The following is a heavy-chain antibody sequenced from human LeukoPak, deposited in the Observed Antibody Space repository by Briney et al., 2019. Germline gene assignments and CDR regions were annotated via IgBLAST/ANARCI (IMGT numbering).Heavy chain of an antibody. CDR2: ISNSGSSI. CDR1: GFTFSDYY. J-gene: IGHJ5*02. Sequence: GGSLRLSCAGSGFTFSDYYMTWIRQAPGKGLEWVAYISNSGSSIYYTDSVRGPFTISRDNANNSLYLQMNSLRPEDTAVYYCARGKRRFWFDPWGQGTLVTVSS. D-gene: IGHD3-3*01. CDR3: ARGKRRFWFDP. V-gene: IGHV3-11*01.